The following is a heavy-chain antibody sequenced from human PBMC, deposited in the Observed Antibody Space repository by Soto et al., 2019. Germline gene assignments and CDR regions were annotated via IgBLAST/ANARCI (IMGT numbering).Heavy chain of an antibody. V-gene: IGHV4-59*08. CDR1: GGSISSYY. CDR3: ARQVDYGSGSYSHFYYYYYMDV. CDR2: IYYSGST. D-gene: IGHD3-10*01. Sequence: PSETLSLTRTVSGGSISSYYWSWIRQPPGKGLEWIGYIYYSGSTNYNPSLKSRVTISVDTSKNQFSLKLSSVTAADTAVYYCARQVDYGSGSYSHFYYYYYMDVWGKGTTVTVSS. J-gene: IGHJ6*03.